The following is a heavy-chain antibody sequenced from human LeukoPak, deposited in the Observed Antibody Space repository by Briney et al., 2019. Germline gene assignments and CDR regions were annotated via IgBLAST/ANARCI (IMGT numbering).Heavy chain of an antibody. Sequence: PSETLSLTCAVYGGSFSGYYWSWIRQPPGKGLEWIGEINHSGSTNYNPSLKSLVTISVDTSKNQSSLKLSSVTAADTAVYFFLQAEDGIRDCSSTSCSSYYYYGMDVWGQGTTVTVSS. CDR2: INHSGST. CDR3: LQAEDGIRDCSSTSCSSYYYYGMDV. J-gene: IGHJ6*02. CDR1: GGSFSGYY. V-gene: IGHV4-34*01. D-gene: IGHD2-2*01.